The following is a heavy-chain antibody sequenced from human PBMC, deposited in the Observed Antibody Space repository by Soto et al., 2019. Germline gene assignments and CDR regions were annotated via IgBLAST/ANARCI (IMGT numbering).Heavy chain of an antibody. J-gene: IGHJ4*02. CDR3: GTVACGRFGTY. D-gene: IGHD3-10*01. Sequence: SETLSLTCAVSGGSISSESWWSCVRQPPGKGLEWIGEIHHSGSANYNPSLKSRVTLSIDKSKNQFSLELTSVTAADTAASSFGTVACGRFGTYWHKRTPGIFCS. V-gene: IGHV4-4*02. CDR2: IHHSGSA. CDR1: GGSISSESW.